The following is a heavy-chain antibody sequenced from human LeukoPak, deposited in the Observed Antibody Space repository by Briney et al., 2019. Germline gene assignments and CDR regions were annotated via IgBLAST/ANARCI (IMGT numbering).Heavy chain of an antibody. J-gene: IGHJ6*03. D-gene: IGHD2-15*01. CDR2: ISGYNGNT. CDR1: GYTFTSFG. Sequence: ASVTVSCKTSGYTFTSFGTSWVRQAPGQGLEWMGWISGYNGNTNYAQKVQGRVTMTTDTSTSTAYMELSSLRSEDTAVYYCAGSSGGSRRQNHYYYMDVWGKGTTVTISS. CDR3: AGSSGGSRRQNHYYYMDV. V-gene: IGHV1-18*01.